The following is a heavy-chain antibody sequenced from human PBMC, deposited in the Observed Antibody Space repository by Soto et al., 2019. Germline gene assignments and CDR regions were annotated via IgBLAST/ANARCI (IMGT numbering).Heavy chain of an antibody. J-gene: IGHJ4*02. CDR3: AKMPAYRSDY. CDR2: ISGSGSAT. CDR1: GFTFSTYT. Sequence: EVQLLESGGGLVQPGGSLRLSCDVSGFTFSTYTMSWVRQAPGKGLECVSSISGSGSATYYADSVKGRFTISRDNSKNTLYLQMNSLRAEDTAVYYCAKMPAYRSDYWGQGTLVNVSS. D-gene: IGHD1-26*01. V-gene: IGHV3-23*01.